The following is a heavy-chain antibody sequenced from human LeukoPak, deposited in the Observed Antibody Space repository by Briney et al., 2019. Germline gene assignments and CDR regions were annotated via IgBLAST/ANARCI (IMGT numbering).Heavy chain of an antibody. CDR1: GFNFSSFG. Sequence: GRSLRLSCAASGFNFSSFGTHWVRQAPGRGLEWVAAIWFDGSNKYYADSMKGRFTNSRDNSKNTLYLQMNSLRAEDTAVYYCARDASSSWYLNWFDPWGQGTLVTVSS. V-gene: IGHV3-33*01. D-gene: IGHD6-13*01. CDR3: ARDASSSWYLNWFDP. CDR2: IWFDGSNK. J-gene: IGHJ5*02.